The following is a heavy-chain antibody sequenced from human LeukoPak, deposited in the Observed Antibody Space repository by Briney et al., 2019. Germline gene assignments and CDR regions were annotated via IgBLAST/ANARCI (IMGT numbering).Heavy chain of an antibody. J-gene: IGHJ6*03. CDR2: INHSGRT. CDR1: GGSFSGYY. V-gene: IGHV4-34*01. D-gene: IGHD1-26*01. Sequence: SETLSLTCAVYGGSFSGYYWSWIRQPPGKGLEWIGEINHSGRTNYNPSLKSRVTISVDTSKNQFSLKLSSVTAADTAVYYCARVLGNYYYYYMDVWGKGTTVTVSS. CDR3: ARVLGNYYYYYMDV.